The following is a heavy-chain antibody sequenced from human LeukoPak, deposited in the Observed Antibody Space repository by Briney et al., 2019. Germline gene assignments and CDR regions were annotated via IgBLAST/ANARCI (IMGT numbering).Heavy chain of an antibody. D-gene: IGHD3-10*01. CDR2: IYYSGST. Sequence: NSSETLSLTCTVSGGSISSSSYYWGWIRQPPGKGLEWIGSIYYSGSTYYNPSLKSRVTISVDTSKNQFSLKLSSVTAADTAVYYCARAYYYGSGSYGLDYWGQGTLVTVSS. CDR1: GGSISSSSYY. V-gene: IGHV4-39*07. J-gene: IGHJ4*02. CDR3: ARAYYYGSGSYGLDY.